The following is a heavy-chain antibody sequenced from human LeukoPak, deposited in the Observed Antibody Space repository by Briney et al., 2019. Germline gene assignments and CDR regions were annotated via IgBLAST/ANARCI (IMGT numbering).Heavy chain of an antibody. CDR3: ARGPPDFYNSGSYYNGYNWFDS. CDR2: IYTSGST. V-gene: IGHV4-4*07. CDR1: GGSISSYY. D-gene: IGHD3-10*01. Sequence: SETLSLTCTVSGGSISSYYWSWIRQPAGKGLEWIGRIYTSGSTNYNPSLKSRVTISADTSKNQFSLTLTSVTAADTAVYYCARGPPDFYNSGSYYNGYNWFDSWGQGTLVTVSS. J-gene: IGHJ5*01.